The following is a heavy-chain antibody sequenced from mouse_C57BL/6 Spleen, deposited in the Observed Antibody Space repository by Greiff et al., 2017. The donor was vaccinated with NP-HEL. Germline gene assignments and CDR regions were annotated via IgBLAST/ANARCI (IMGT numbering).Heavy chain of an antibody. CDR1: GYSITSGYY. V-gene: IGHV3-6*01. D-gene: IGHD1-1*01. CDR2: ISYDGSN. Sequence: DVKLQESGPGLVKPSQSLSLTCSVTGYSITSGYYWNWIRQFPGNKLEWMGYISYDGSNNYNPSLKNRISITRDTSKNQFFLKLNSVTTEDTATYYCARVGYYGSSHYFDYWGQGTTLTVSS. J-gene: IGHJ2*01. CDR3: ARVGYYGSSHYFDY.